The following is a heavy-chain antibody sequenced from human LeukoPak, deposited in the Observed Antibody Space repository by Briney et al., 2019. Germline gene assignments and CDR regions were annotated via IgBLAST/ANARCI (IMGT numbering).Heavy chain of an antibody. CDR1: GFTFSSYG. CDR2: IWFDGSNK. J-gene: IGHJ4*02. CDR3: ASAAGPFDN. Sequence: GGSLRLSCAASGFTFSSYGMHWVRQAPGKGPEWVAVIWFDGSNKYYADSVKGRFTISRDNSKNTLYLEMNGLRAEDTAVYYCASAAGPFDNWGQGTLVTVSS. V-gene: IGHV3-33*08. D-gene: IGHD6-13*01.